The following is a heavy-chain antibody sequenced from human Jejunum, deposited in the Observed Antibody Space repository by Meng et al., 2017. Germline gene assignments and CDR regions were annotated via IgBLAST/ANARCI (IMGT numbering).Heavy chain of an antibody. J-gene: IGHJ4*02. V-gene: IGHV6-1*01. CDR3: AGGGLVRSTRGYFDY. Sequence: QIQLQQSGPGLVKPSQTLSLTCAISGDSVSSNSAGWNWIRQSPSRGLEWLGRTYYRSKWYIDYAVSVKSRITINPDTSKTQFSLHLNSVTPEDTAVYYCAGGGLVRSTRGYFDYWAREPWSPSPQ. CDR1: GDSVSSNSAG. D-gene: IGHD1-26*01. CDR2: TYYRSKWYI.